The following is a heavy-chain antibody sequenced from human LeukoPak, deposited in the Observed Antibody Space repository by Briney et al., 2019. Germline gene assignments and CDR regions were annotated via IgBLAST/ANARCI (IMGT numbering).Heavy chain of an antibody. CDR3: AGGLNAKLLEWTLDY. Sequence: ASVKVSCNVSGYTFSNYYIHWVRQDPGQGLEWIGMINPSGGSTSFAQKFQGRVTMTRDTSTSTVYMELSSLRSEDTAVYYCAGGLNAKLLEWTLDYWGQGTLVTVSS. CDR2: INPSGGST. D-gene: IGHD3-3*01. V-gene: IGHV1-46*01. CDR1: GYTFSNYY. J-gene: IGHJ4*02.